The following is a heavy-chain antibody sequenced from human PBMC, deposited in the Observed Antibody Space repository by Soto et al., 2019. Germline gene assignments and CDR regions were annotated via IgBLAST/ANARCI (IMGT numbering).Heavy chain of an antibody. CDR3: ARGVPAAGTDWFDP. CDR1: GGSISNYY. D-gene: IGHD6-13*01. V-gene: IGHV4-4*07. CDR2: VSSTGSS. Sequence: PSETLSLTCTVSGGSISNYYWSWIRQSAEKRLEWIGRVSSTGSSFYNPSLQSRVTISVDTSKNQFSLNLTSVTAADTAAYYCARGVPAAGTDWFDPWGQGTLVTVSS. J-gene: IGHJ5*02.